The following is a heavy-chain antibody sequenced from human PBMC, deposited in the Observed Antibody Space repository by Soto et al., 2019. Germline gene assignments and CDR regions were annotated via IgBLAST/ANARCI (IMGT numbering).Heavy chain of an antibody. J-gene: IGHJ4*02. V-gene: IGHV3-23*01. CDR1: GFTFSGYA. CDR2: ISGSGGRT. CDR3: AKVPIFTIKFRDPVDY. Sequence: GGSLRLSCAASGFTFSGYAMSWFRQAPGQGLEWVSAISGSGGRTYYANSVKGRFTISRDNSKNTLYLQMNSLRAEDTAVYYCAKVPIFTIKFRDPVDYWGQGTLVTVSS. D-gene: IGHD3-3*01.